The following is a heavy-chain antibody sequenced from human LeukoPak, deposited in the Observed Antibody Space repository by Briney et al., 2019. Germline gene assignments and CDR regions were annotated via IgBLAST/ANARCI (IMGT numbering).Heavy chain of an antibody. CDR2: IYYSGIT. J-gene: IGHJ4*02. Sequence: SETLSLTCTVSGGSISSYYWSWIRQPPGKGLEWIGYIYYSGITNYNPSLKSRVTISVDTSKNQFSLKLSSVTAAATAVYYCAREAAAGTVDYWGQGTLVTVSS. CDR1: GGSISSYY. CDR3: AREAAAGTVDY. V-gene: IGHV4-59*01. D-gene: IGHD6-13*01.